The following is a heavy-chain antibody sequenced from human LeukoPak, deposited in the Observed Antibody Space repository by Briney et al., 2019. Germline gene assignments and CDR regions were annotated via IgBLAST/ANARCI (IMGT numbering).Heavy chain of an antibody. CDR1: GFTFSSYG. Sequence: AGGSLRLSCAASGFTFSSYGMHWVRQAPGKGLEWVAVISYDGSNKYYADSVKGRFTISRDNAKNTLYLQMNSLGVEDTAVYYCGRDAVLGSGSIDYWGQGVLVAVSS. CDR2: ISYDGSNK. CDR3: GRDAVLGSGSIDY. J-gene: IGHJ4*02. D-gene: IGHD3-10*01. V-gene: IGHV3-30*03.